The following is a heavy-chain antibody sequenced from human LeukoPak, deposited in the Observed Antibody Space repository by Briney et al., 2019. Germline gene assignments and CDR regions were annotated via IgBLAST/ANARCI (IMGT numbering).Heavy chain of an antibody. CDR1: GFTFSSYG. D-gene: IGHD4-17*01. Sequence: GGSLRLSCAASGFTFSSYGMHWVRQAPGKGLEWVAFIRYDGSNKYYADSVKGRFTISRDNSKNTLYLQMNSLRAEDTAVYYCASEARPYGDCVGLFDYWGQGTLVTVSS. CDR2: IRYDGSNK. CDR3: ASEARPYGDCVGLFDY. V-gene: IGHV3-30*02. J-gene: IGHJ4*02.